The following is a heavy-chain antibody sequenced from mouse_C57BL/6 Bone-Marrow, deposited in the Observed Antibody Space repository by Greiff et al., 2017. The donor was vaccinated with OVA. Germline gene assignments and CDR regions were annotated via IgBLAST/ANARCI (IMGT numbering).Heavy chain of an antibody. Sequence: VKLMESGAELARPGASVKLSCKASGYTFTSYGISWVKQRTGQGLEWIGEIYPRSGNTYYNEKFKGKATLTADKSSSTAYMELRSLTSEDSAVDFCARSGYYGSSFDYWGQGTTLTVSS. D-gene: IGHD1-1*01. V-gene: IGHV1-81*01. CDR2: IYPRSGNT. CDR1: GYTFTSYG. J-gene: IGHJ2*01. CDR3: ARSGYYGSSFDY.